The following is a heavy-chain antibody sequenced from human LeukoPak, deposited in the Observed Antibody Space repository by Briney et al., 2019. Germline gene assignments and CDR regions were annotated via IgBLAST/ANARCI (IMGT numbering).Heavy chain of an antibody. CDR3: ARHLLRGQNFDY. CDR1: GFTFSDSW. J-gene: IGHJ4*02. V-gene: IGHV3-7*01. Sequence: GGSLRLSCGTSGFTFSDSWMSWFRQAPGQGLEWVASIQDDGSDKYYLDSVRGRFTISRDNAEDSLYLQLDDLRAEDTAVFYCARHLLRGQNFDYWGQGTLVTVSS. CDR2: IQDDGSDK.